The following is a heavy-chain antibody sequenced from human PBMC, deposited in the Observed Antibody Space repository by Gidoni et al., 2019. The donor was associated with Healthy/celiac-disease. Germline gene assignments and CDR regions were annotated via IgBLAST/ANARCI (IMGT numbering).Heavy chain of an antibody. J-gene: IGHJ4*02. CDR2: ISSSSSYI. CDR1: GFTFSSYS. D-gene: IGHD3-10*01. Sequence: EVQLVESGGGLVKHGGSLRLSCAASGFTFSSYSMNWVRQAPGKGLAWVSSISSSSSYIYYADSVKGRFTISRDNAKNSLYLQMNSLRAEDTAVYYCAREGDSITMVRGEIDYWGQGTLVTVSS. CDR3: AREGDSITMVRGEIDY. V-gene: IGHV3-21*01.